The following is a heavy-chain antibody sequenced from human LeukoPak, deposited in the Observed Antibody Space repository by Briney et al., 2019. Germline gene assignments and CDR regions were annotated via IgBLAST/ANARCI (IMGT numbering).Heavy chain of an antibody. D-gene: IGHD1-1*01. CDR3: ARGLPNWSLEDYYYYMDV. J-gene: IGHJ6*03. CDR2: TYYRSKWYN. V-gene: IGHV6-1*01. CDR1: GDSVSSNSAA. Sequence: SQTLSLTCAISGDSVSSNSAAWNWIRQSPSRGLEWLGRTYYRSKWYNDYAVSVKSRITINPDTSKNQFSLQLNSVTPEDTAVYYCARGLPNWSLEDYYYYMDVWGKGTTVTVSS.